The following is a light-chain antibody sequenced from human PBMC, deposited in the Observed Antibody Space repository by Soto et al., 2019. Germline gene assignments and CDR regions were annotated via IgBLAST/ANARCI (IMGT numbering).Light chain of an antibody. J-gene: IGLJ2*01. CDR3: QSYDSSLSGVV. CDR2: NNN. Sequence: QSVLTQPPSVSGALRQRVTISCTGSSSNIGAGYDVHWYQQLPGTAPKPLIYNNNNRPSGVPDRFSGSKSGASASLAITGLQADDEADYYCQSYDSSLSGVVFGGGTKDTVL. V-gene: IGLV1-40*01. CDR1: SSNIGAGYD.